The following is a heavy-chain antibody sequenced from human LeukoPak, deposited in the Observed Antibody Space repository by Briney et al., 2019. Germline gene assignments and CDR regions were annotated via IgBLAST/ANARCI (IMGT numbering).Heavy chain of an antibody. J-gene: IGHJ4*02. CDR3: AKDEYYGSGSYYNPGCLHY. D-gene: IGHD3-10*01. CDR2: FDPEDGET. Sequence: ASVKVSCKVSGYTLTELSMHWVRQAPGKGLEWMGGFDPEDGETIYAQKFQGRVTMTEDTSTDTAYMELSSLRSEDTAVYYCAKDEYYGSGSYYNPGCLHYWGQGTLVTVSS. CDR1: GYTLTELS. V-gene: IGHV1-24*01.